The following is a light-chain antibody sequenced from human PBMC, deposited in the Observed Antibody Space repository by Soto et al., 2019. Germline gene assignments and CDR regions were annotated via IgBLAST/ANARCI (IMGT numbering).Light chain of an antibody. J-gene: IGKJ2*01. CDR1: QSISSW. Sequence: DIQMTQSPSTLSASVGDRVTITCRASQSISSWLAWYQQKPGKAPKLLIYDASSLESGVPSRFSGRGSGTKFTLTISSLQPDDFATYYCQQYNSYSKTFGQGTKLEIK. CDR3: QQYNSYSKT. CDR2: DAS. V-gene: IGKV1-5*01.